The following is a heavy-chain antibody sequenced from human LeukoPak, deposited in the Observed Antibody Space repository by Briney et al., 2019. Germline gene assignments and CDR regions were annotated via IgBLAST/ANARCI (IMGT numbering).Heavy chain of an antibody. CDR2: IYYSGSS. CDR3: ARNRDGYNSFDY. Sequence: SETLSLTCTVSGGSINNGGYYWSWIRQHPGKGLEWIGYIYYSGSSYYNPSLRSRVTISVDTSKNHFSLKLSSVTAADTTVYYCARNRDGYNSFDYWGQGTLVTVSS. V-gene: IGHV4-31*03. D-gene: IGHD5-24*01. J-gene: IGHJ4*02. CDR1: GGSINNGGYY.